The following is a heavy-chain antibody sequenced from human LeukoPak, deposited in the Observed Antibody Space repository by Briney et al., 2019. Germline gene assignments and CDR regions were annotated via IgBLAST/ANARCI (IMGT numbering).Heavy chain of an antibody. V-gene: IGHV1-18*01. CDR3: ARSAAAVVARNYYGMDV. D-gene: IGHD6-13*01. J-gene: IGHJ6*02. CDR2: ISAYNGNT. Sequence: ASVTVSCKASGYTFTSYGISWVRQAPGQGLEWMGWISAYNGNTNYAQKLQGRVTMTTDTSTSTAYMELRSLRSDDTAVYYCARSAAAVVARNYYGMDVWGQGTTVTVSS. CDR1: GYTFTSYG.